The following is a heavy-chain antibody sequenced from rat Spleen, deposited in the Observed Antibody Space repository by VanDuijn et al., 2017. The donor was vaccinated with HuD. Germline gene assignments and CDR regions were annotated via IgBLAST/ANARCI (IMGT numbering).Heavy chain of an antibody. V-gene: IGHV2-13*01. CDR3: TTDGEAPY. J-gene: IGHJ2*01. CDR2: IWGNGNT. Sequence: QVQLKESGPGLVQPSQTLSLTCTVSGFSLSNYGVIWVRQPPGKGLEWMGVIWGNGNTNYNSALKSRLSFSRDTSKSQVFLRMNSLQTDDTATYYCTTDGEAPYWGQGVMVTVSS. D-gene: IGHD3-1*01. CDR1: GFSLSNYG.